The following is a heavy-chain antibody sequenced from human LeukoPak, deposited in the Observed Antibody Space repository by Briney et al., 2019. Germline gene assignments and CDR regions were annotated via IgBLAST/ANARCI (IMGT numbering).Heavy chain of an antibody. V-gene: IGHV4-59*08. D-gene: IGHD5-24*01. CDR2: VYKTGHT. CDR1: DNSLSSFY. Sequence: SETLSLTCTVSDNSLSSFYWSWIRQPPGKGLEWIGFVYKTGHTNYNPSLKSRVAISLDGSKSQVSLRLTSVTAADTAVYYCARVLGDGYSDYWGQGTLVTVSS. CDR3: ARVLGDGYSDY. J-gene: IGHJ4*02.